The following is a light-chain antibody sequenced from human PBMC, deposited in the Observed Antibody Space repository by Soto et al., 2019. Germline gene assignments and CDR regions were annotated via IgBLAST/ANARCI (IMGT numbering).Light chain of an antibody. J-gene: IGKJ1*01. CDR1: QSISSW. V-gene: IGKV1-5*03. CDR3: QQYNSHRT. Sequence: DIQLTQSPSFLSASVGDRVTITCRASQSISSWFSCYQQKPGKAPKLLIYKAASLESGVPSRFSGSGSGTEFTLTISSLQPDDFATYYCQQYNSHRTFGQGTKVDIK. CDR2: KAA.